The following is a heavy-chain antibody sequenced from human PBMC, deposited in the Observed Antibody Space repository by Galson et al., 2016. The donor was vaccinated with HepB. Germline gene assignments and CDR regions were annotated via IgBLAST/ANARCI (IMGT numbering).Heavy chain of an antibody. CDR3: ARGGGGTYFENYYYGMDV. V-gene: IGHV1-18*01. CDR2: ISAYNGYT. Sequence: SVKVSCKASGYTFTSFGITWVRQAPGQGLEWMGWISAYNGYTNYAQKLQGRVTMTTHTSTSTVYMELRSLRSDDTAVYYCARGGGGTYFENYYYGMDVWGPGTLVTVSS. J-gene: IGHJ6*02. CDR1: GYTFTSFG. D-gene: IGHD1-26*01.